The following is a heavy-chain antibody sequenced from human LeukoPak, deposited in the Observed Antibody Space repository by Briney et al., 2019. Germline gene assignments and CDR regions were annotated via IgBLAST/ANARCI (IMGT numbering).Heavy chain of an antibody. D-gene: IGHD3-10*01. CDR2: IYYSGST. CDR3: SGIKRTGSYYYGCFYYMDV. CDR1: GGSTSSHY. V-gene: IGHV4-59*11. J-gene: IGHJ6*03. Sequence: SETLSLTCTVSGGSTSSHYWTWIRQPPGKELDWIAFIYYSGSTNYNPSLKSRVTNSVDTSNNQFSLKLSSVTAADTAVYYCSGIKRTGSYYYGCFYYMDVWGKGTTVTVSS.